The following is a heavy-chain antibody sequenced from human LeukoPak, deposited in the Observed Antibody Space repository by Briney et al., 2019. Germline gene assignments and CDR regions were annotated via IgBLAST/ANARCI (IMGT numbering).Heavy chain of an antibody. CDR2: ISAYNGNT. V-gene: IGHV1-18*01. CDR3: ARAGPYSSGWLRSGYYYYYMDV. D-gene: IGHD6-19*01. J-gene: IGHJ6*03. CDR1: GYAFTSYG. Sequence: ASVKVSCKASGYAFTSYGTSWVRQAPGQGLEWMGWISAYNGNTNYAQELQGRVTMTTDTSTSTAYMELRSLRSDDTAVYYCARAGPYSSGWLRSGYYYYYMDVWGKGTTVTVSS.